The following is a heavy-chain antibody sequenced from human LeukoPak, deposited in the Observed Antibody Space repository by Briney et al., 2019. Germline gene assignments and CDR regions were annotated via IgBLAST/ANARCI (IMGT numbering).Heavy chain of an antibody. CDR2: ISSRSSYI. Sequence: TGGSLRLSCAASGFTFSDHYMDWVRQAPGKGLEWVSSISSRSSYIYHADSVKGRFTISRDNAKNSLYLQMNSLRAEDTAVYYCAREAYYYDSSGYVHDAFDIWGQGTVVTVSS. CDR1: GFTFSDHY. CDR3: AREAYYYDSSGYVHDAFDI. D-gene: IGHD3-22*01. J-gene: IGHJ3*02. V-gene: IGHV3-21*01.